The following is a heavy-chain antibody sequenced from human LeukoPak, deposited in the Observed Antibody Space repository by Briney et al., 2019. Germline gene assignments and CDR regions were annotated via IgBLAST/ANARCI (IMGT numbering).Heavy chain of an antibody. CDR3: AKDPIAAAAYDGMDV. D-gene: IGHD6-13*01. CDR2: ISGSGGST. J-gene: IGHJ6*02. Sequence: GGSLRLSCAASGFMFSSYAMRWVRQAPGKGLEWVSAISGSGGSTYYADSVKGRFTISRDNSKNTLYLQMNSLRAEDTAVYYCAKDPIAAAAYDGMDVWGQGTTVTVSS. CDR1: GFMFSSYA. V-gene: IGHV3-23*01.